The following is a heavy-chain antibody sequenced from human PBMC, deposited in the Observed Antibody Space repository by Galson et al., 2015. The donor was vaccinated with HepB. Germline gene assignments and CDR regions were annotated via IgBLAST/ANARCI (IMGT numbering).Heavy chain of an antibody. CDR1: GLIVNSNY. D-gene: IGHD4/OR15-4a*01. V-gene: IGHV3-53*01. CDR3: ARGGAPLTIRPLDF. J-gene: IGHJ4*02. Sequence: FLRLSCAVSGLIVNSNYMSWVRQAPGKGLEWVSVIYGGGTTNYADSVKGRFTISRDASKNTLFLQMNSLRAEDTAVYYYARGGAPLTIRPLDFWGQGTLVTVSS. CDR2: IYGGGTT.